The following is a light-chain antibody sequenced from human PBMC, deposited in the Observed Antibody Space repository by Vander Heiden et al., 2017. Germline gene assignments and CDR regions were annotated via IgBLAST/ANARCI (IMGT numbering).Light chain of an antibody. V-gene: IGLV3-21*02. Sequence: SYVLTQPPPVSVAPGQTARITCGGNNIGSKSVHWYQQKPGQAPVLVVYEESDRASGIPERFSGSNSGNTATLTISRVEAGDEADYYCQVWDSSSDHPVVGGGTKLTVL. CDR1: NIGSKS. CDR2: EES. J-gene: IGLJ2*01. CDR3: QVWDSSSDHPV.